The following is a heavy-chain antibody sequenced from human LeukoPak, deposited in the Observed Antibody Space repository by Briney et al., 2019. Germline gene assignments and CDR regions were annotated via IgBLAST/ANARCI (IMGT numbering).Heavy chain of an antibody. V-gene: IGHV4-4*02. Sequence: SETLSLTCAVSGGSISSSNWWSWVRQPPGKGLEWTGEIYHSGSTNYNPSLKSRVTISVDKSKNQFSLKLSSVTAADTAVYYCAAYCSSTSCYDAFDIWGQGTMVTVSS. D-gene: IGHD2-2*01. J-gene: IGHJ3*02. CDR3: AAYCSSTSCYDAFDI. CDR2: IYHSGST. CDR1: GGSISSSNW.